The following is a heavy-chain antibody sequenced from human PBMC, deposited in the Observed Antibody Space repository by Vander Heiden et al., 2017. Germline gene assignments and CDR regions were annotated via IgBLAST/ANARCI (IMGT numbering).Heavy chain of an antibody. Sequence: VQLVQSGGGLVQPGGSLRLSCGASGFPFSSYTMTWVRQTPGKGLEWISDMSATGVTIYYSQSVEGRFTISRDNVKNSLYLQMNNLRDDDTGVYYCARDPKLYGAFGPYFDYWGQGVLVTVAS. J-gene: IGHJ4*02. CDR1: GFPFSSYT. V-gene: IGHV3-48*02. CDR2: MSATGVTI. D-gene: IGHD2-15*01. CDR3: ARDPKLYGAFGPYFDY.